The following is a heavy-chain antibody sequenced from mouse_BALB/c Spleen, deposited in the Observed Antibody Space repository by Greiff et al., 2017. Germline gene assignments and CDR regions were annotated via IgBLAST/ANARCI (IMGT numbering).Heavy chain of an antibody. Sequence: LVESGAELVRPGSSVKISCKASGYAFSSYWMNWVKQRPGQGLEWIGQIYPGDGDTNYNGKFKGKATLTADKSSSTAYMQLSSLTSEDSAVYFCAVFYYDYDAFAYWGQGTLVTVSA. CDR3: AVFYYDYDAFAY. CDR1: GYAFSSYW. V-gene: IGHV1-80*01. J-gene: IGHJ3*01. D-gene: IGHD2-4*01. CDR2: IYPGDGDT.